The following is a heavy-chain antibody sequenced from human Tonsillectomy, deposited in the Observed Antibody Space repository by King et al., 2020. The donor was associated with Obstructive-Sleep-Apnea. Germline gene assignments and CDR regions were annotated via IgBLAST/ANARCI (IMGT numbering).Heavy chain of an antibody. D-gene: IGHD6-19*01. CDR2: MNPNSGNT. CDR3: TRVALSSGWYEGAFDI. CDR1: GYTFTSYD. V-gene: IGHV1-8*01. Sequence: VQLVESGAEVKKPGASVKVSCKASGYTFTSYDINWVRQATGQGIEWMGWMNPNSGNTGYAQKFQGRVTMTRNTSISTAYMELSSLRSEDTAVYYCTRVALSSGWYEGAFDIWGQGTMVTVSS. J-gene: IGHJ3*02.